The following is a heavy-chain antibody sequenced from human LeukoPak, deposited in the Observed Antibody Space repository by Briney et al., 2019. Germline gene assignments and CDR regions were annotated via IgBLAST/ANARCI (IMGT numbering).Heavy chain of an antibody. CDR1: GYTFTGYY. CDR2: INPNSGGT. J-gene: IGHJ5*02. V-gene: IGHV1-2*06. CDR3: ARELSGEYSSSRGLDWFDP. D-gene: IGHD6-6*01. Sequence: ASVKDSCTASGYTFTGYYMHWVQQAPGQGLEWMGRINPNSGGTNYAQKFQGRVTMTRDTSISTAYMELSRLRSDDTAVYYCARELSGEYSSSRGLDWFDPWGQGTLVTVSS.